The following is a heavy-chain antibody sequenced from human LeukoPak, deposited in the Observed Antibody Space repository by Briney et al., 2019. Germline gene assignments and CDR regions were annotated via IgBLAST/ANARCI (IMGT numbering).Heavy chain of an antibody. Sequence: GGSLRLSCAASGFTFSSYWMSWVRQAPGKGLEWVSVIYSGGSTYYADSVKGRFTISRDNSKNTLYLQMNSLRAEDTAVYYCASVQNCSSTSCYLYFDYWGQGTLVTVSS. D-gene: IGHD2-2*01. V-gene: IGHV3-66*01. CDR2: IYSGGST. J-gene: IGHJ4*02. CDR3: ASVQNCSSTSCYLYFDY. CDR1: GFTFSSYW.